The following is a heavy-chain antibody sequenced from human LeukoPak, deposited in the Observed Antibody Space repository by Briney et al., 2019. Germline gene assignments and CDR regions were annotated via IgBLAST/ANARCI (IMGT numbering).Heavy chain of an antibody. Sequence: SETLSLTCAVYGGSFSGYYWSWIRQPPGKGLEWIGEINHSGSTNYNPSLKSRVTISVDTSKNQFSLKLSSVTAADTAVYYCARFLSQAHCGGDCPNPVGFDYWGQGTLVTVSS. V-gene: IGHV4-34*01. CDR1: GGSFSGYY. CDR2: INHSGST. D-gene: IGHD2-21*02. J-gene: IGHJ4*02. CDR3: ARFLSQAHCGGDCPNPVGFDY.